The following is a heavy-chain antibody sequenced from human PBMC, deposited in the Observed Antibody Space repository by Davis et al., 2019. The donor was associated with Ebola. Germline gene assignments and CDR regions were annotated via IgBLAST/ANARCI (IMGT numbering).Heavy chain of an antibody. V-gene: IGHV4-34*12. CDR3: ARRRYSRPFDY. CDR1: GGSFSGYY. D-gene: IGHD5-18*01. J-gene: IGHJ4*02. Sequence: MPSETLSLTCAVYGGSFSGYYWSWIRQPPGKGLEWIGEILHSRRTNYNPSLKSRVTISVDTSNNQFSLKLSSVTAADTAVYYCARRRYSRPFDYWGQGTLVTVSS. CDR2: ILHSRRT.